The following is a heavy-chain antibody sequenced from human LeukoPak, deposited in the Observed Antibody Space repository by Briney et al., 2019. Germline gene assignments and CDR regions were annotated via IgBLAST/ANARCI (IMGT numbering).Heavy chain of an antibody. V-gene: IGHV4-34*01. J-gene: IGHJ4*02. CDR3: ARGHYSNYASFDY. CDR2: INHSGST. Sequence: SETLSLTCAVYGGSFSGYYWSWIRQPPGKGLEWTGEINHSGSTNYNPSLKSRVTISVDTSKNQFSLKLSSVTAADTAVYYCARGHYSNYASFDYWGQGTLVTVSS. CDR1: GGSFSGYY. D-gene: IGHD4-11*01.